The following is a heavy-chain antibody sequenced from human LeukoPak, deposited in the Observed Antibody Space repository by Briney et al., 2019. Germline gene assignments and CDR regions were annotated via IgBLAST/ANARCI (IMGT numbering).Heavy chain of an antibody. CDR1: GNTFTDLS. CDR2: FDPEDVET. CDR3: ATDFYRGRQFDY. D-gene: IGHD2/OR15-2a*01. Sequence: GASVKVSCKVSGNTFTDLSMNWVRQAPGKGLEWMGGFDPEDVETIHAQKFQGRVTMTEDTSTATAYMDLSSLRPDDTAVYYCATDFYRGRQFDYWGQGTLVTVSS. V-gene: IGHV1-24*01. J-gene: IGHJ4*02.